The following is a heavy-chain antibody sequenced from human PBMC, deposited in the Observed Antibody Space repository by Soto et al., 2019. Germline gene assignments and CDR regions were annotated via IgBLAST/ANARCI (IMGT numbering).Heavy chain of an antibody. V-gene: IGHV3-48*01. D-gene: IGHD2-15*01. Sequence: EVQVVESGGGLVQPGGSLRLSCAASGFTFSSYSMNWVRQAPGKGLEWVSYISSSSSTIFYADSVKGRFTISRDNTKNSLYLQMNSLRAEDTAVYYCARDIDGGGQGTLVTVSS. CDR3: ARDIDG. CDR2: ISSSSSTI. CDR1: GFTFSSYS. J-gene: IGHJ4*02.